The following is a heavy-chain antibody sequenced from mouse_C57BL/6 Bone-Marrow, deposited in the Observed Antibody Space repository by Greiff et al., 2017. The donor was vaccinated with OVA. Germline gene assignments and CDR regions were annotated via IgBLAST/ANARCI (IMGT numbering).Heavy chain of an antibody. Sequence: VQLQQSGAELVKPGASVKLSCTASGFNIKDYYMHWVKQRTEQGLAWIGRIDPEDGATKYAPKFPGKATITADTSSNTAYLQLSSLTSEDTAVDYCARDYYSNSAWFAYWGQGTLVTVSA. D-gene: IGHD2-5*01. CDR3: ARDYYSNSAWFAY. V-gene: IGHV14-2*01. CDR1: GFNIKDYY. CDR2: IDPEDGAT. J-gene: IGHJ3*01.